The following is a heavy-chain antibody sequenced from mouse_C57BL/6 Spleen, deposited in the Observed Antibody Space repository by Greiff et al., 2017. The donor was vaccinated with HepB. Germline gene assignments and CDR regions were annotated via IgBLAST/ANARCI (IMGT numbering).Heavy chain of an antibody. Sequence: QVQLQQPGAELVMPGASVKLSCKASGYTFTSYWMHWVKQRPGQGLEWIGEIDPSDSYTNYNQKFKGKSTLTVDKSSSTAYMQLSSLTSEDSAVYYCARTGIYYGNFDYWGQSTTLTVSS. J-gene: IGHJ2*01. CDR1: GYTFTSYW. CDR2: IDPSDSYT. V-gene: IGHV1-69*01. CDR3: ARTGIYYGNFDY. D-gene: IGHD2-1*01.